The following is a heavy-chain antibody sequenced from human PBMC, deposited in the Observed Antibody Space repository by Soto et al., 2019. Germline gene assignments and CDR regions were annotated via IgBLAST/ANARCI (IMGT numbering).Heavy chain of an antibody. V-gene: IGHV4-59*01. CDR3: ARVDPVPNYESLYYYYYMDV. Sequence: SETLSLTCTVSGGSISSYYWSWIRQPPGKGLEWIGYIYYSGSTNYNPSLKSRVTISVDTSKNQFSLKLSSVTAADTAVYYCARVDPVPNYESLYYYYYMDVWGKGTTVTVSS. D-gene: IGHD1-7*01. J-gene: IGHJ6*03. CDR1: GGSISSYY. CDR2: IYYSGST.